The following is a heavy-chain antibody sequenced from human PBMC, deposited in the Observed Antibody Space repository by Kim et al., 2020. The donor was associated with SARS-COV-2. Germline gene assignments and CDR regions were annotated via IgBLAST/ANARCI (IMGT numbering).Heavy chain of an antibody. J-gene: IGHJ5*02. V-gene: IGHV4-59*01. CDR3: ARSIDYLAWFDP. D-gene: IGHD4-17*01. Sequence: NTPPPPRSRVTIPVDPSKNHFSLKLSSVTAADTAVYYCARSIDYLAWFDPWGQGTLVTVSS.